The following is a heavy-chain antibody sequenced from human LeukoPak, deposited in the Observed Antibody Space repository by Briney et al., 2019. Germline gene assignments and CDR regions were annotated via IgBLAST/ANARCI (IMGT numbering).Heavy chain of an antibody. Sequence: SETLSLTCTVSGDSISSYYWSWIRQPAGKGLEWIGRIYTSGSTNYNPSLKSRVTISVDTSKNQFSLKVSSVTAADTAVYYCARDVTRNRSYSAFDIWGQGTMVTVSS. V-gene: IGHV4-4*07. D-gene: IGHD1-26*01. J-gene: IGHJ3*02. CDR3: ARDVTRNRSYSAFDI. CDR1: GDSISSYY. CDR2: IYTSGST.